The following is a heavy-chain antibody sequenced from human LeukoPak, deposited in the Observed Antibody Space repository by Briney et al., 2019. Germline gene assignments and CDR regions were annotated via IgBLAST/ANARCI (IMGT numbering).Heavy chain of an antibody. J-gene: IGHJ5*02. CDR1: GFTFSNYW. D-gene: IGHD6-13*01. Sequence: GGSLRLSCAASGFTFSNYWMSWVRRAPGKGLEWVANIKQDGSQKYYVDSVNGRFTISRDNAKNSLYLQMNSLRGEDTAVYYCAREISSWYRTEGRFDPWGQGTLVTASS. CDR3: AREISSWYRTEGRFDP. CDR2: IKQDGSQK. V-gene: IGHV3-7*01.